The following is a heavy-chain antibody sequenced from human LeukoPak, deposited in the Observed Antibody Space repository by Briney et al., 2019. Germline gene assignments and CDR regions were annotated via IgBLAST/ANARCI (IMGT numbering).Heavy chain of an antibody. V-gene: IGHV4-34*01. J-gene: IGHJ6*03. CDR2: INHSGST. D-gene: IGHD3-22*01. Sequence: SETLSLTCAVYGGSFSGYYWSWIRQPPGRGLEWIGEINHSGSTNYNPSLKSRVTISVDTSKNQFSLKLSSVTAADTAVYYCARGIPPHYYDSSGYYYYYYYMDVWGKGSTVTVSS. CDR3: ARGIPPHYYDSSGYYYYYYYMDV. CDR1: GGSFSGYY.